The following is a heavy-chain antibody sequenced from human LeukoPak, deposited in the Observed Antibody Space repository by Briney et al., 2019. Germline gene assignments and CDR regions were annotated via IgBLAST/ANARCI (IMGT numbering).Heavy chain of an antibody. CDR3: ARDIKRSRARWENLGFDP. V-gene: IGHV1-46*01. D-gene: IGHD1-14*01. CDR1: GYTFTGYY. J-gene: IGHJ5*02. CDR2: INPSGGST. Sequence: GASVKVSCKASGYTFTGYYMHWVRQAPGQGLEWMGIINPSGGSTSYAQKFQGRVTMTRDTSTSTVYMELSSLRSDDTAVYYCARDIKRSRARWENLGFDPWGQGTLVTVSS.